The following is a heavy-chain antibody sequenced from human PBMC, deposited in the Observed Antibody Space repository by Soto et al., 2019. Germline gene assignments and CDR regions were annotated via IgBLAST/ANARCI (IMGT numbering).Heavy chain of an antibody. CDR3: ARRNEYSSSSAFDY. D-gene: IGHD6-6*01. V-gene: IGHV1-69*13. Sequence: SVKVSCKASGGTFSSYAISWVRQAPGQGLEWMGGIIPMFGTANYAQKFQGRVTITADESTSTAYMELSSLRSEDTAVYYCARRNEYSSSSAFDYWGQGTLVTVSS. CDR2: IIPMFGTA. CDR1: GGTFSSYA. J-gene: IGHJ4*02.